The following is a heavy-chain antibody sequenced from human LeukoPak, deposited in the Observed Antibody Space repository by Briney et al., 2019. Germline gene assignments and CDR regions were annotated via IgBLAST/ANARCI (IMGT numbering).Heavy chain of an antibody. J-gene: IGHJ4*02. D-gene: IGHD6-13*01. V-gene: IGHV3-33*01. CDR3: ARQQADSPVALFDY. CDR1: GFSFSPYG. Sequence: PGGSLRLSCAASGFSFSPYGMHWVRQAPGKGLEWVAVIWYDGNNKCYADSVKGRFTISRDNSKNTLYLQINSLRAEDTAVYYCARQQADSPVALFDYWGQGTLVTVSS. CDR2: IWYDGNNK.